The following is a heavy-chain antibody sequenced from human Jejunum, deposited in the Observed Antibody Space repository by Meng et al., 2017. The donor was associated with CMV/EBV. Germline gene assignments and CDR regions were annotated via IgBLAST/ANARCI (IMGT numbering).Heavy chain of an antibody. Sequence: IREYYGSGSRQPPGKGLEWIGYILSSGTTDYNPSLKSRVTMSVDMSKNQFSLTLTSVTAADTAVYYCARGDHCGTTACYPHWFDPWGQGTLVTVSS. CDR1: IREYY. CDR3: ARGDHCGTTACYPHWFDP. CDR2: ILSSGTT. V-gene: IGHV4-59*12. J-gene: IGHJ5*02. D-gene: IGHD2-2*01.